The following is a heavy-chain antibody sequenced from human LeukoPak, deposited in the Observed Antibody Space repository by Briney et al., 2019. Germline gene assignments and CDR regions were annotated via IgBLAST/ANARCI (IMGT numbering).Heavy chain of an antibody. CDR3: ARGDHWGVGCFDL. V-gene: IGHV3-66*01. Sequence: PGGSLRLSCAASGFTVSSNYMSWVRQAPGKGLEWVSVIYSGGSTYYADSVKGRFTISRDNSKNTLYLQMNSLRAEDTAVYYCARGDHWGVGCFDLWGRGTLVTVSS. CDR1: GFTVSSNY. D-gene: IGHD3-10*01. CDR2: IYSGGST. J-gene: IGHJ2*01.